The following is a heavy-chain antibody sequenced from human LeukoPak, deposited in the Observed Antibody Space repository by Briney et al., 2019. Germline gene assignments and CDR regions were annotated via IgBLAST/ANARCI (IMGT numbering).Heavy chain of an antibody. CDR3: TRHPPWYYYYMDV. J-gene: IGHJ6*03. CDR1: GFTFSSYD. CDR2: IGTAGDT. Sequence: PGGSLRLSCAACGFTFSSYDMHWVRHATGKGLEWVSAIGTAGDTYYPGSVKGQFTISRENAKNSLYLQMNSLRAGDTAVYYCTRHPPWYYYYMDVWGKGTTVTVSS. V-gene: IGHV3-13*03.